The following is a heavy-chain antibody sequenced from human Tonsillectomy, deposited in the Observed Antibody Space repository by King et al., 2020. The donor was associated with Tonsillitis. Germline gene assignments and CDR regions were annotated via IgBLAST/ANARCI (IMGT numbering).Heavy chain of an antibody. D-gene: IGHD2-2*01. CDR2: IIPIFGTS. CDR3: ARDRTESKDSASIWYYYMDV. CDR1: GGTFSSYA. V-gene: IGHV1-69*01. J-gene: IGHJ6*03. Sequence: VQLVESGAEVKKPGSSVKVSCKASGGTFSSYAISWVRQAPGQGLEWMGGIIPIFGTSNYAQKFQGRVTITADESTSTAYMEVSSLRSEDTAVYYCARDRTESKDSASIWYYYMDVWGKGTTVTVSS.